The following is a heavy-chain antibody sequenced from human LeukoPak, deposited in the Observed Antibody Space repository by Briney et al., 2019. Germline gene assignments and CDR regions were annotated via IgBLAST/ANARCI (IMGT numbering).Heavy chain of an antibody. CDR3: ARGHYGLDV. J-gene: IGHJ6*02. V-gene: IGHV3-48*04. CDR1: GFTFSSYA. D-gene: IGHD3-10*01. CDR2: INTIGSTI. Sequence: GGSLRLSCAASGFTFSSYAMSWVRQAPGKGLEWVSYINTIGSTIYYADPVKGRFTISRDNAKNSLYLQMNSLRAEDTAVYYCARGHYGLDVWGQGTTVTVSS.